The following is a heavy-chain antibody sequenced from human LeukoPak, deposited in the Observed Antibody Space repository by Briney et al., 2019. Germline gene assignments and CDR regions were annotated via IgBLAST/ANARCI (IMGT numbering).Heavy chain of an antibody. Sequence: ASVKVSCKASGYTFTGYYMHWVRQTPGQGLEWMGWINPNSGGTNYAQKFQGRVTMTRDTSISTAYMELSRLRSDDTAVYYCARAGERDLYDYVWGTLTLFDYWGQGTLVTVSS. D-gene: IGHD3-16*01. J-gene: IGHJ4*02. CDR3: ARAGERDLYDYVWGTLTLFDY. V-gene: IGHV1-2*02. CDR2: INPNSGGT. CDR1: GYTFTGYY.